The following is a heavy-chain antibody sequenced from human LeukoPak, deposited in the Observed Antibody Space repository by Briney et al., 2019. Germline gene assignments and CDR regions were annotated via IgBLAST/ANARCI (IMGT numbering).Heavy chain of an antibody. J-gene: IGHJ3*02. CDR3: AKHNLGVATRTAYGFDI. D-gene: IGHD5-12*01. Sequence: GGSLRLSCADSGCTVSSNYMRWVRQAPGKGLEWVSVFNAGGDTYYADSVKGRFTISRDNSKNTLYLQMNSLRAEDTAVYYCAKHNLGVATRTAYGFDIWGQGIMVTVSS. V-gene: IGHV3-53*01. CDR1: GCTVSSNY. CDR2: FNAGGDT.